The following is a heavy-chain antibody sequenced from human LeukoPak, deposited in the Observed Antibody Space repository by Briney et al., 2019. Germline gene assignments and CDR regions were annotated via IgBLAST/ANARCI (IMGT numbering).Heavy chain of an antibody. V-gene: IGHV3-74*01. CDR2: MNIDGSDI. D-gene: IGHD5-18*01. J-gene: IGHJ4*02. CDR1: GFTFSSYW. CDR3: ARWRYSFGYYFDY. Sequence: GGSLRLSCAASGFTFSSYWMHWVRQVPGKGLVWVSCMNIDGSDIRYADSVKGRFTISRDNAKNTLYLQMNSLRAEDTAVYYCARWRYSFGYYFDYWGQGTLVTVSS.